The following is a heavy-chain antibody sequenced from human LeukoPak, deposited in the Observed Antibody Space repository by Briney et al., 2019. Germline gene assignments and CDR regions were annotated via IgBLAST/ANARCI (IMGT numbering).Heavy chain of an antibody. J-gene: IGHJ6*03. V-gene: IGHV1-69*13. Sequence: GASVKVSCKASGGTFSSYAISWVRQAPGQGLEWMGGIIPIFGTANYAQKVQGRVTITADESTSTAYMELSSLRSEDTAVYYCARDYYDSSGYYLYYYYYMDVWGKGTTVTVSS. CDR1: GGTFSSYA. D-gene: IGHD3-22*01. CDR3: ARDYYDSSGYYLYYYYYMDV. CDR2: IIPIFGTA.